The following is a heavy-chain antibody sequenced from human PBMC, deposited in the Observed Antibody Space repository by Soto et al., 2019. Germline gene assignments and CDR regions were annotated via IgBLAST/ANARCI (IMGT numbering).Heavy chain of an antibody. CDR1: GYTFTSYG. D-gene: IGHD3-9*01. CDR3: ARDRGGYYDILTGFFRSIFSFDF. Sequence: GASVKVSCKASGYTFTSYGISWVRQAPGQGLERMGWISAYNGNTNYTQKLQGRVTMTTDTSTSTAYMELRSLRSDDTAVYYCARDRGGYYDILTGFFRSIFSFDFWGQGTLVTVSS. J-gene: IGHJ4*02. CDR2: ISAYNGNT. V-gene: IGHV1-18*01.